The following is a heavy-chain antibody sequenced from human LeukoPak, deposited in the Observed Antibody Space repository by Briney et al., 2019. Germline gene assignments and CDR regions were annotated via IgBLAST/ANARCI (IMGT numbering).Heavy chain of an antibody. J-gene: IGHJ4*02. Sequence: SDTLSLTCTVSGDSISRDYWTWIRQPAGKGLEWIGRFYTSGSTDYNPSLESRVSISMDTSKNQFSLKLSSVTAADTAMYYCAHGGNSGSYSEHWGQGILVTVSS. CDR1: GDSISRDY. D-gene: IGHD1-26*01. V-gene: IGHV4-4*07. CDR3: AHGGNSGSYSEH. CDR2: FYTSGST.